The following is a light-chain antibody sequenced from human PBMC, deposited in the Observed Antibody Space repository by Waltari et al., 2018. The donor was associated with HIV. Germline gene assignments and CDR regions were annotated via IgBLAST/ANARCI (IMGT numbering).Light chain of an antibody. J-gene: IGLJ3*02. V-gene: IGLV6-57*01. CDR2: EDN. CDR1: SGHIASHH. Sequence: FILTQPHSVSESPGKTVIISCPPHSGHIASHHVQWYQQRPGSSPTPVIYEDNRRPSGVPDRFSGSIDSASNSAFLTISGLKTEDEAAYYCQSYDYTIQVFGGGTKLTVL. CDR3: QSYDYTIQV.